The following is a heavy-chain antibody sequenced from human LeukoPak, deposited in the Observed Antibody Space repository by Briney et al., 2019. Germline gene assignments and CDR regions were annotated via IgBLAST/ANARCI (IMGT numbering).Heavy chain of an antibody. CDR3: ARDSDRSGYSADY. Sequence: GGSLRLSCAASEFSFSGYALPWVRQAPGKGLEWVAVISYDGSNRFYADSVKGRFSISRDNSKNTPYLQMDSLRLEDTAVYYCARDSDRSGYSADYWGQGTLVTVSS. CDR1: EFSFSGYA. V-gene: IGHV3-30-3*01. CDR2: ISYDGSNR. J-gene: IGHJ4*02. D-gene: IGHD3-22*01.